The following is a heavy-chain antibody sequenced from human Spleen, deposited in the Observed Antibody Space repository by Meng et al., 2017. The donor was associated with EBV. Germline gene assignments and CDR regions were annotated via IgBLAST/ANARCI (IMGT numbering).Heavy chain of an antibody. CDR1: GGSFSDYY. V-gene: IGHV4-34*01. CDR2: INQSGST. Sequence: QGQLPQGGGGLLKPSETPSITCAVCGGSFSDYYWNWIRQPPGKGLEWIGEINQSGSTNYNSSLKSRVTMSVDTSKSQFSLKLRSVTAADTAIYYCASIRHGDYHWGSWGQGTLVTVSS. CDR3: ASIRHGDYHWGS. D-gene: IGHD4-17*01. J-gene: IGHJ5*02.